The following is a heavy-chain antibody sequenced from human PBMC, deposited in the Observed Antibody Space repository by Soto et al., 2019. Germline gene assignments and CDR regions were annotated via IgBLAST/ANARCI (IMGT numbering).Heavy chain of an antibody. Sequence: QVQLQESGPGLVKPSGTLSLPCAVSSGSISSSNWWSWVRQPPGEGLEWIGEIYHSGSTNYNPSLESRVTISVDQSKNQFSLKLSSVTAADTAVYYWASSGAIVRGGDAFDIWGKGTMVTVSS. J-gene: IGHJ3*02. CDR3: ASSGAIVRGGDAFDI. D-gene: IGHD3-10*01. CDR1: SGSISSSNW. CDR2: IYHSGST. V-gene: IGHV4-4*02.